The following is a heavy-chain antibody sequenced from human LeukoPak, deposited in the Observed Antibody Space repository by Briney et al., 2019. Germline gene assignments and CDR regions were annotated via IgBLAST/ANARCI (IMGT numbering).Heavy chain of an antibody. V-gene: IGHV3-48*03. Sequence: GGSLRLSCAASGFTFSSYEMNWVRQAPGKGLEWVSYISSSGSTIYYADSVKGRFTISRDNAKNSLYLQMNSLRAEDTAVYYCARWGSRSYFDYWGQGTLVTVPS. J-gene: IGHJ4*02. CDR3: ARWGSRSYFDY. D-gene: IGHD3-16*01. CDR2: ISSSGSTI. CDR1: GFTFSSYE.